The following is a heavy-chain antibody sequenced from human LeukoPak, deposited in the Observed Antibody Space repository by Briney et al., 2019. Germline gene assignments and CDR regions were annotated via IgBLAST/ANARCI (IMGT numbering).Heavy chain of an antibody. CDR2: IYTSGST. CDR1: GGSINSGNYY. J-gene: IGHJ4*02. Sequence: SQTLSLTCTVSGGSINSGNYYWSWVRQPAGKGLEWIGRIYTSGSTKYNPSLKSRVTISVDTSKNQFSLKLSSVTAADTAVYYCARVSGDSGYYYFDYWGQGTLVTVSS. CDR3: ARVSGDSGYYYFDY. D-gene: IGHD3-22*01. V-gene: IGHV4-61*02.